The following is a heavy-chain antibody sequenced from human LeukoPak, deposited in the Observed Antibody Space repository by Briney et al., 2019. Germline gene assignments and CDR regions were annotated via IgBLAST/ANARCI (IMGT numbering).Heavy chain of an antibody. CDR3: ARDSHGQKLARGWFDP. J-gene: IGHJ5*02. Sequence: ASVKVSCKASGYTFTSYYMHWVRQAPGQGLEWMGIINPSGGSTSYAQKFQGRVTMTRDTSTSTVYMELSSLRSEDTAVYYCARDSHGQKLARGWFDPWGQGTLVTVSS. D-gene: IGHD6-13*01. V-gene: IGHV1-46*01. CDR1: GYTFTSYY. CDR2: INPSGGST.